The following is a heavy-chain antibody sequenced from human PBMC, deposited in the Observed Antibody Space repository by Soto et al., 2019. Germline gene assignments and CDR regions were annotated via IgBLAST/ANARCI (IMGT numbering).Heavy chain of an antibody. CDR3: ARVHDFLSVPYGY. Sequence: PGGSLRLSCAASVFTFSSYSMNLVRQAPGKGLEWVSSISSSSSYIYYADSVKGRFTISRDNAKNSLYLQMNSLRAGDTAVYYCARVHDFLSVPYGYWGQGTLVTVS. V-gene: IGHV3-21*01. CDR1: VFTFSSYS. CDR2: ISSSSSYI. J-gene: IGHJ4*02. D-gene: IGHD3-3*01.